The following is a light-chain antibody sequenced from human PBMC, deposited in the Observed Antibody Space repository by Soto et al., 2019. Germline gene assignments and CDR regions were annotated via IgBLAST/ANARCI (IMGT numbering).Light chain of an antibody. CDR3: QQRSNWPPGYT. J-gene: IGKJ2*01. CDR1: QSVNNY. CDR2: EAS. V-gene: IGKV3-11*01. Sequence: EIVLTQSPATLSLSPGERATLSCRASQSVNNYLAWYQQKPGQAPRLLIYEASNRATGIPARFSGSGSGTDFTLTIISLEPEDFAVYYCQQRSNWPPGYTFGQGTKLEIK.